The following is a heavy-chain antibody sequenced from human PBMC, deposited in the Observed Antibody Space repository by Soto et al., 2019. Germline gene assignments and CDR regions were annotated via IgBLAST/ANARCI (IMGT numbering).Heavy chain of an antibody. CDR2: IYYSGST. CDR1: GGSISSGGYY. CDR3: ANGGSYYFDY. Sequence: SETLSLTCTVSGGSISSGGYYWSWIRQHPGKGLEWIGYIYYSGSTYYNPSLKSRVTISVDTSKNQFSLKLSSVTAADTVVYYCANGGSYYFDYWGQGTLVTVSS. V-gene: IGHV4-31*03. J-gene: IGHJ4*02.